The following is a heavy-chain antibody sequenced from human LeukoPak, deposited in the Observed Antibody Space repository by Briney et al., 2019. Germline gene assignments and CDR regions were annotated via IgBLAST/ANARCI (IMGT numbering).Heavy chain of an antibody. Sequence: PGGSLRLSCAASGFTFSSYSMNWVRQAPGKGLEWISSISTTGRTLNYAGSVKGRFTISRDNAKNSLYLQMNSLSAEDTAVYYCARGDDYGDSLVAYWGQGTLVTVSS. CDR2: ISTTGRTL. CDR3: ARGDDYGDSLVAY. D-gene: IGHD4-17*01. V-gene: IGHV3-48*04. CDR1: GFTFSSYS. J-gene: IGHJ4*02.